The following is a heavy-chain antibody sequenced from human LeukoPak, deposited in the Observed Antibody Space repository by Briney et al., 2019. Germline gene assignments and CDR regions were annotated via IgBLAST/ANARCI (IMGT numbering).Heavy chain of an antibody. D-gene: IGHD5-12*01. CDR2: INQDGSKE. Sequence: GGSLRLSCAASGFTLSNYWMTGVRHAPRRGLEWVAHINQDGSKEYYMDSVKARFTISRDNAKNSLSLQMNSLRAEDTAVYYCVRDGGVSGYDLLDYWGQGTLVTVSS. J-gene: IGHJ4*02. CDR3: VRDGGVSGYDLLDY. CDR1: GFTLSNYW. V-gene: IGHV3-7*01.